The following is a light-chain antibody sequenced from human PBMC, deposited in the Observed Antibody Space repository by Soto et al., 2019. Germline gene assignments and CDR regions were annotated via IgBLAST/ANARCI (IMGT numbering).Light chain of an antibody. V-gene: IGLV2-14*03. CDR2: DVS. Sequence: QTAQAQHASVSGSPGQSNTISCTRTSSDGEGFIYVSWYQQSPGKAPKLLIYDVSNRPSGVSNRFSGSKSGNTASLTISGLQAEDEADYYCSSYTSNNTHVFGTGTKVTVL. CDR1: SSDGEGFIY. CDR3: SSYTSNNTHV. J-gene: IGLJ1*01.